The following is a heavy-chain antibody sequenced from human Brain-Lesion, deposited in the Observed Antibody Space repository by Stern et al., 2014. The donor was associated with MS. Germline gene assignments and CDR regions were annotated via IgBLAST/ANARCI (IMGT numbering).Heavy chain of an antibody. CDR3: ARGYYGSGRPQKGMDV. CDR2: INPNSGGT. D-gene: IGHD3-10*01. Sequence: QLVQSGAEVKKPGASVKVSCKASGYTFTGYYMYWVRQAPGQGLEWMGWINPNSGGTHYAQKFQGRVTMTRDTSITTAYMELSRLRSDDTAVYYCARGYYGSGRPQKGMDVWGQGTTVTVSS. V-gene: IGHV1-2*02. CDR1: GYTFTGYY. J-gene: IGHJ6*02.